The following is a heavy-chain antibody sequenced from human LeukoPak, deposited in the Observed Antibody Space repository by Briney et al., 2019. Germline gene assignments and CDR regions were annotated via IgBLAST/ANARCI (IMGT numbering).Heavy chain of an antibody. D-gene: IGHD7-27*01. CDR2: INPKNGGT. J-gene: IGHJ3*02. CDR3: ARENRDWGSRNAFDI. CDR1: GYTFTGYY. V-gene: IGHV1-2*02. Sequence: GASVKVSCKASGYTFTGYYLHFVRQAPGQGLEWMGWINPKNGGTKYAQKFQGRVTMTRDTSISTAYMELSRLRSDDTAVYYCARENRDWGSRNAFDIWGQGTMVTVSS.